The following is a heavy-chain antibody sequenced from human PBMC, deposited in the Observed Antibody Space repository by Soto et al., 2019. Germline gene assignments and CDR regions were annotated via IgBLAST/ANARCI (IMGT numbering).Heavy chain of an antibody. Sequence: ASGKVSCKASGYTFTGYYMHWARQAPGRGLEWMGWINPNSGGTNYAQKFQGWVTMTRDTSISTAYMELSRLRSDDTAVYYCARAPIGGYDILTAPYYYYGMDVWGQGTTVTVSS. CDR3: ARAPIGGYDILTAPYYYYGMDV. CDR1: GYTFTGYY. J-gene: IGHJ6*02. V-gene: IGHV1-2*04. CDR2: INPNSGGT. D-gene: IGHD3-9*01.